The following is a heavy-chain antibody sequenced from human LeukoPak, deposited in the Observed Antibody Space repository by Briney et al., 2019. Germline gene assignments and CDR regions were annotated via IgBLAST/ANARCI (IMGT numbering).Heavy chain of an antibody. V-gene: IGHV1-18*01. CDR1: GYTFTRYG. CDR2: ISGYNCNT. J-gene: IGHJ4*02. Sequence: ASVKVSCKTSGYTFTRYGVGWARQAPVQGLEWIGLISGYNCNTNYAQRFQDRVTFTTDRSTRTGYMEFRSLRFEDTAVYFCARVGCSGGDCFSSADFWGQGTLVTVSS. CDR3: ARVGCSGGDCFSSADF. D-gene: IGHD2-15*01.